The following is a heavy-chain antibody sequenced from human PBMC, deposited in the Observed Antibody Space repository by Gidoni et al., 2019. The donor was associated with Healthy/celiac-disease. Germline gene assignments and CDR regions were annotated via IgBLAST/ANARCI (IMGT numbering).Heavy chain of an antibody. Sequence: QVQLVESGGGVVQPGRSLRLSCAASGFTLRSYAMHWVRQAPGKGLEWVAVISYDGSNKYYADSVKGRFTISRDNSKNTLYLQMNSLRAEDTAVYYCARVVSEAVAETSGYFDYWGQGTLVTVSS. CDR3: ARVVSEAVAETSGYFDY. D-gene: IGHD6-19*01. CDR1: GFTLRSYA. CDR2: ISYDGSNK. J-gene: IGHJ4*02. V-gene: IGHV3-30-3*01.